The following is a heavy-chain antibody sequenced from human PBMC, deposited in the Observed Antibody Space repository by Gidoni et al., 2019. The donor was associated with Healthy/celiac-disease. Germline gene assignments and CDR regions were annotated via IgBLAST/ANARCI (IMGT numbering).Heavy chain of an antibody. CDR3: AKDIVVVPAAIFGLGAFDI. CDR2: ISYDGSNK. D-gene: IGHD2-2*02. CDR1: GFTFSSYG. J-gene: IGHJ3*02. Sequence: QVQLVESGGGVVQPGRSLRLSCAASGFTFSSYGMHWVRQAPGKGLEWVAVISYDGSNKYYADSVKGRFTISRDNSKNTLYLQMNSLRAEDTAVYYCAKDIVVVPAAIFGLGAFDIWGQGTMVTVSS. V-gene: IGHV3-30*18.